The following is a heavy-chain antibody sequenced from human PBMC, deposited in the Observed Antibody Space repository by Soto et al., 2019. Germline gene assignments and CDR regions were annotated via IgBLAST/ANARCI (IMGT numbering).Heavy chain of an antibody. D-gene: IGHD2-2*01. J-gene: IGHJ5*02. CDR3: ARVPHR. CDR2: IYYSGFT. CDR1: GGSISDETHY. Sequence: SETLSLTCTVSGGSISDETHYWGCIRQPPGRGLEWIGYIYYSGFTYYNPSLKSRVTISVDRSKNQFSLNLSSVTAADTAVYYCARVPHRWGQGTLVTVSS. V-gene: IGHV4-39*07.